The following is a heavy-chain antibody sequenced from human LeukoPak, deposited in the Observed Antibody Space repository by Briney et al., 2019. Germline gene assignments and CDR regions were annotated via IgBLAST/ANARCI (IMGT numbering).Heavy chain of an antibody. J-gene: IGHJ4*02. V-gene: IGHV4-34*01. D-gene: IGHD2-15*01. CDR1: GGSFSGYY. Sequence: SETLSLTCAVYGGSFSGYYWSWIRQPPGKGLEWIGEINHSGSTNYNPSLKSRVTISVDTSKNQFSLKLSSVTAADTAVYYCARGGYCSGGSCYGGAFDYWGQETLVTVSS. CDR3: ARGGYCSGGSCYGGAFDY. CDR2: INHSGST.